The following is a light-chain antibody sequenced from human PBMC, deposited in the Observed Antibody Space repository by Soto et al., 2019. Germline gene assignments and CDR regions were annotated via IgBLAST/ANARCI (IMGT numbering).Light chain of an antibody. V-gene: IGKV3-15*01. J-gene: IGKJ5*01. Sequence: EIVMTQSPATLSVSPGDRATLSCRASQSVSSNLAWYQQKPGQAPRLLIYGASTRATGIPARFSGSGTGTEFTLTICSLQSEDFAVYYCQQYNNWPPITFGQGTRLEIK. CDR2: GAS. CDR3: QQYNNWPPIT. CDR1: QSVSSN.